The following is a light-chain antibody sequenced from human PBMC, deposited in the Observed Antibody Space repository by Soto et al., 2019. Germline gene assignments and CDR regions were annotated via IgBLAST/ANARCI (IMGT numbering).Light chain of an antibody. J-gene: IGKJ3*01. CDR2: AAS. V-gene: IGKV1-39*01. Sequence: DIQMTQSPSSLSASVGDRVTITCRASQSISSYLNWYQQKPGKAPKLLIYAASSLQSGVPSRFSGSGSGTDFTLTIIILQPEDFATYYCQQSYSTLTVGPGTKVDIK. CDR3: QQSYSTLT. CDR1: QSISSY.